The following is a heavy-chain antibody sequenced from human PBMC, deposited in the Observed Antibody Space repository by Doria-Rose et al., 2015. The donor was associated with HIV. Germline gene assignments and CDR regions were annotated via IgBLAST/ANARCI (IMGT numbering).Heavy chain of an antibody. CDR3: ARIKSSRWYHKYYFDF. V-gene: IGHV2-26*01. J-gene: IGHJ4*02. CDR1: GASLSSPGMG. Sequence: QVTLKESGPVLVKPTETLTLTCTVSGASLSSPGMGVSWIRQPPGKALEWLANIFSDDERSYRTSLKSRLTISRGTSKSQVVLTMTDMDPVDTATYYCARIKSSRWYHKYYFDFWGQGTLVIVSA. CDR2: IFSDDER. D-gene: IGHD6-13*01.